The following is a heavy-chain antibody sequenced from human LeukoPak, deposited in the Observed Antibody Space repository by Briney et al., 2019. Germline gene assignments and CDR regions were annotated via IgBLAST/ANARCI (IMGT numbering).Heavy chain of an antibody. Sequence: SETLSLTCTVSGGSISSSSYYWGWIRQPPGKGLEWIGSIYYSGSTYYNPSLKSRVTISVDTSKNQFSLKLSSVTAADTAVYYCATSAAFRMEAFDIWGQGTMVTVSS. CDR1: GGSISSSSYY. J-gene: IGHJ3*02. V-gene: IGHV4-39*01. D-gene: IGHD6-13*01. CDR2: IYYSGST. CDR3: ATSAAFRMEAFDI.